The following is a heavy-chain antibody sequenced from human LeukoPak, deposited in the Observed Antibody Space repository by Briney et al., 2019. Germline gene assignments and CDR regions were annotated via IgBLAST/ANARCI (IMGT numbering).Heavy chain of an antibody. CDR2: FDPEDGET. J-gene: IGHJ4*02. Sequence: ASVKVSCKVSGYTLTELSMHWVRQAPGKGLEWMGGFDPEDGETIYAQKFRGRVTMTEDTSTDTAHMELSSLRSEDTAVYYCATEEDSSGSFGYWGQGTLVTVSS. V-gene: IGHV1-24*01. CDR3: ATEEDSSGSFGY. D-gene: IGHD3-22*01. CDR1: GYTLTELS.